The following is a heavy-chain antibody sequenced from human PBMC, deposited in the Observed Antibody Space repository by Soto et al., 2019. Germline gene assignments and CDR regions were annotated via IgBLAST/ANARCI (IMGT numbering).Heavy chain of an antibody. D-gene: IGHD2-15*01. CDR1: GYTLTSYS. J-gene: IGHJ4*02. V-gene: IGHV1-46*01. CDR3: ARDPQGYCSGGRCYHFDY. Sequence: QVQLVQSVAEVKKPGASVRVSCKASGYTLTSYSMHWVRQAPGQGLEWMGIINPSGDNIRYAQNFQGRVTMTRDTSTSTVYLELSSLRSEDTAIYYCARDPQGYCSGGRCYHFDYWGQGTLVTVSS. CDR2: INPSGDNI.